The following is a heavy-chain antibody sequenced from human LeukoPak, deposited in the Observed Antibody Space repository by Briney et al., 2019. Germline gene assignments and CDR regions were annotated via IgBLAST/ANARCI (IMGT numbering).Heavy chain of an antibody. CDR1: GFTFSSYS. J-gene: IGHJ4*02. V-gene: IGHV3-21*01. CDR3: ARDGRDGYNWCDY. D-gene: IGHD5-24*01. Sequence: PGGSLRLSCAASGFTFSSYSMNWVRQAPGKGLEWVSSISSSSSYIYYADSVKGRFTISRDNAKNSLYLQVNSLRAEDTAVYYCARDGRDGYNWCDYWGQGTLVTVSS. CDR2: ISSSSSYI.